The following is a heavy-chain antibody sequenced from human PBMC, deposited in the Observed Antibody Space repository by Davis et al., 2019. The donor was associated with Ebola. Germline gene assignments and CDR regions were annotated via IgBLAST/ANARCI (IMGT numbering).Heavy chain of an antibody. CDR3: ARYSSGWYRGRGWFDP. Sequence: SVKVSCKASGGTFSSYAISWVRQAPGQGLEWMGGIIPIFGTANYAQKFQGRVTMTTDTSTSTAYMELRSLRSDDTAVYYCARYSSGWYRGRGWFDPGGQGTLVTVSS. CDR1: GGTFSSYA. V-gene: IGHV1-69*05. J-gene: IGHJ5*02. CDR2: IIPIFGTA. D-gene: IGHD6-19*01.